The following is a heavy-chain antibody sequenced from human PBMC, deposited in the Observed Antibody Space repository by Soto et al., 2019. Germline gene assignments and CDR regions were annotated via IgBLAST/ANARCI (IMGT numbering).Heavy chain of an antibody. CDR3: AKSAGSNAYYPNDY. V-gene: IGHV3-23*01. CDR1: GFTFSSYA. CDR2: ISGSGIST. D-gene: IGHD3-16*01. J-gene: IGHJ4*02. Sequence: GGSLRLSCAASGFTFSSYAMTWVRQATGKGLEWVSSISGSGISTYYADSVKGRFTISRDNSKNTLYLQMNSLRAEDAAVYYCAKSAGSNAYYPNDYWGQGTLVTVSS.